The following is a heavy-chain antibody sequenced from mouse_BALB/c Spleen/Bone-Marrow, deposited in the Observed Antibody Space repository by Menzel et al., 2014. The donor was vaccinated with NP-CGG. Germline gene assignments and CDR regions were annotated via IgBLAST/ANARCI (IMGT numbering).Heavy chain of an antibody. Sequence: VMLVESGPGLVAPSQSLSITCTVSGFSLTNYGVHWFRQPPGKGLEWLGVIWTDGSTAYNSALKSRLSITKDNSKSQIFLKMNSPQTDDTAMYFCARNWDYWGQGTSVTVSS. CDR1: GFSLTNYG. CDR2: IWTDGST. J-gene: IGHJ4*01. V-gene: IGHV2-6*02. CDR3: ARNWDY.